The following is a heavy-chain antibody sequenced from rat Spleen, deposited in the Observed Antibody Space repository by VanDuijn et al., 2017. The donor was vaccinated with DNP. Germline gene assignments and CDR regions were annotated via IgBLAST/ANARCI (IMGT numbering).Heavy chain of an antibody. V-gene: IGHV5-31*01. D-gene: IGHD1-11*01. CDR2: ISYDGSST. J-gene: IGHJ2*01. CDR3: AKGPNFGGWSDFFDY. CDR1: GFIFSNYW. Sequence: EVQLVESGGGPVQPGRSLKLSCVASGFIFSNYWMTWIRQAPGKGLEWVATISYDGSSTYYRDSVKGRFTISRDNAQNTLYLQMNKLGSEDTGIYYCAKGPNFGGWSDFFDYWGQGVMVTVSS.